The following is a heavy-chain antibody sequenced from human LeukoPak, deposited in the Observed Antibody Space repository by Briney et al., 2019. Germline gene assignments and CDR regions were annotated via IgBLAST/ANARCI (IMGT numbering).Heavy chain of an antibody. D-gene: IGHD3-22*01. CDR3: VREGGYLGAADY. Sequence: SGTLSLTCAVSGGSISSSNWWSWVRQPPGKGLERIEEIYHSGSTNYNPSLKSRVTISVDKSKNQFSLKLSSVTAADTAVYYCVREGGYLGAADYWGQGTLVTVSS. CDR1: GGSISSSNW. J-gene: IGHJ4*02. CDR2: IYHSGST. V-gene: IGHV4-4*02.